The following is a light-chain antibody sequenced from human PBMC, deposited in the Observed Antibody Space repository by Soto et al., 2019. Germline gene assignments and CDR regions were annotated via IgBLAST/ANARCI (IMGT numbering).Light chain of an antibody. V-gene: IGLV2-14*01. Sequence: QSVLTQPASVSGSPGLSIAISCTGTSSDVGGYNSVSWYQQHPRKAPKLMIYDVSNRPSGVSNRFSGSKSGNTASLTISGLQGEDEGDYYCSSYTTGGSYVFGTGTKETVL. CDR1: SSDVGGYNS. J-gene: IGLJ1*01. CDR2: DVS. CDR3: SSYTTGGSYV.